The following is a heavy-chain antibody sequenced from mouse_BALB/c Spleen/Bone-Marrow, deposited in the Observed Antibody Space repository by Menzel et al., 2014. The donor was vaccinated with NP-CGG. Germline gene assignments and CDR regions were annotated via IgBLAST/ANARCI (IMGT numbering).Heavy chain of an antibody. CDR1: GFTFSNYG. CDR2: ISSGGSYT. V-gene: IGHV5-6*01. Sequence: EVMLVESGGDLVKPGGSLKLSCAASGFTFSNYGMSWVRQTPDKRLEWVATISSGGSYTYFPDSVKGRFTISRDNAKNTLCLQMSSLKSEDAAMYFCARLTPDYAMYYWGQGTSVTVSS. J-gene: IGHJ4*01. CDR3: ARLTPDYAMYY. D-gene: IGHD1-3*01.